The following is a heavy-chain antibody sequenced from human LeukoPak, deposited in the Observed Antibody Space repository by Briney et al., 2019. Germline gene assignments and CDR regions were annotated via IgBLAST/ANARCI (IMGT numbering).Heavy chain of an antibody. Sequence: PGGSLRLSCAASGFTFSSDYMSWVRQAPGKGLEWVSVIYSSSITSYADSVKGRFTISRHNSKNTLYLQMNSLRADDTAVYYCARGRGAANDAFDIWGQGTMVTVSS. V-gene: IGHV3-53*04. D-gene: IGHD3-10*01. CDR1: GFTFSSDY. CDR3: ARGRGAANDAFDI. J-gene: IGHJ3*02. CDR2: IYSSSIT.